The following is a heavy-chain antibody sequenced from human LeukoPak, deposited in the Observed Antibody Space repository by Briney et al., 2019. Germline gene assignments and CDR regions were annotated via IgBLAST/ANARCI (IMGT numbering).Heavy chain of an antibody. CDR1: GGSISSSNW. Sequence: SETLSLTCAVSGGSISSSNWWSWVRQPPGKGLEWIGEIYHSGSTNYNPSLKSRVTISVDTSKNQFSLKLSSVTAADTAVYYCARGLQVAYCSSTSCYKGALSYWGQGTLVTVSS. CDR3: ARGLQVAYCSSTSCYKGALSY. CDR2: IYHSGST. J-gene: IGHJ4*02. D-gene: IGHD2-2*02. V-gene: IGHV4-4*02.